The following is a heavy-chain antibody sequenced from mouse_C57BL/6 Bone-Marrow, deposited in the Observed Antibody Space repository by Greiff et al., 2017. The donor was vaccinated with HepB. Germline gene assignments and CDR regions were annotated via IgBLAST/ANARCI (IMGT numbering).Heavy chain of an antibody. V-gene: IGHV2-5*01. D-gene: IGHD2-5*01. CDR1: GFSLTSYG. Sequence: QVHVKQSGPGLVQPSQSLSITCTVSGFSLTSYGVHWVRQSPGKGLEWLGVIWRGGSTDYNAAFMSRLSITKDNSKSQVFFKMNSLQADDTAIYYCAKKDYSNYDAMDYWGQGTSVTVSS. J-gene: IGHJ4*01. CDR2: IWRGGST. CDR3: AKKDYSNYDAMDY.